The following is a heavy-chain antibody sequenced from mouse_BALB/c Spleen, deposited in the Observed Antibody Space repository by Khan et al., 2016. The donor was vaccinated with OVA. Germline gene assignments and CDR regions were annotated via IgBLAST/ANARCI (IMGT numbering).Heavy chain of an antibody. Sequence: EVELVESGGDLVKPGGSLKLSCAASGFTFSTYGMSWVRQTPDKRLEWVATVSTGGSYTYYPDSVKGRFTLSRDNAKNTLYLQMSGLKSEYTAMFYCTRVAYYYDSEGFDYWGQGTLVTVSA. V-gene: IGHV5-6*01. D-gene: IGHD1-1*01. CDR3: TRVAYYYDSEGFDY. J-gene: IGHJ3*01. CDR2: VSTGGSYT. CDR1: GFTFSTYG.